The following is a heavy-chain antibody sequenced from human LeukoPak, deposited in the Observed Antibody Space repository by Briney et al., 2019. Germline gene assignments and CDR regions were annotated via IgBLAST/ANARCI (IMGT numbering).Heavy chain of an antibody. V-gene: IGHV6-1*01. Sequence: SQTLSLTRAISGDSVSSNSAAWNWIRQSPSRGLEWLGRTYYRSKWYNDYAVSVKSRITINPDTSKNQFSLKLSSVTAADTAVYYCARAGYYDSSGYYLFDYWGQGTLVTVSS. CDR2: TYYRSKWYN. CDR3: ARAGYYDSSGYYLFDY. CDR1: GDSVSSNSAA. J-gene: IGHJ4*02. D-gene: IGHD3-22*01.